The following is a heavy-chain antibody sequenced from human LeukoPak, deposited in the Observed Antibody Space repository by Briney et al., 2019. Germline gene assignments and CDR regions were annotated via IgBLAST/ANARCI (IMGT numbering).Heavy chain of an antibody. Sequence: SETLSLTCTVSGGSISSSSYYWGWIRQPPGKGLEWIGSIYYSGSTYYNPSLKSRVTISVDTSKNQFSLKLSSVAAADTAVYYCARSIAARYQWFDPWGQGTLATVSS. CDR3: ARSIAARYQWFDP. D-gene: IGHD6-6*01. J-gene: IGHJ5*02. V-gene: IGHV4-39*01. CDR2: IYYSGST. CDR1: GGSISSSSYY.